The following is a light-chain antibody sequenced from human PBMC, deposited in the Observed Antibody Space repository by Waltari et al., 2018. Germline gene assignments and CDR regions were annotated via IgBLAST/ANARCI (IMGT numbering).Light chain of an antibody. CDR1: SGDIGGFAL. CDR3: SSYSRGSSFVL. CDR2: EVT. V-gene: IGLV2-23*02. J-gene: IGLJ2*01. Sequence: QSALTQPASVSGSPGQSITISCTGTSGDIGGFALVSWYQQHPGKVPRLLIYEVTTRPSGVSSRFSGSKSDNSATLTISALQTEDEADYYCSSYSRGSSFVLVGGGTRLTVL.